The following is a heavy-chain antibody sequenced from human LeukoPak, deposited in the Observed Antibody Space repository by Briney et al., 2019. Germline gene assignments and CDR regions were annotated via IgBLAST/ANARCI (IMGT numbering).Heavy chain of an antibody. CDR2: ISTSSTDI. CDR3: ARDYEGVAKGAFDL. V-gene: IGHV3-21*01. Sequence: PGGSLRLSCAASGFTFNTYSMNWFRQAPGKGLEWVSAISTSSTDINYVDSVKGRFTISRDNAKNLLYLQMNSLRAEDTAVYYCARDYEGVAKGAFDLWGQGAVVTVSS. J-gene: IGHJ3*01. CDR1: GFTFNTYS. D-gene: IGHD5-12*01.